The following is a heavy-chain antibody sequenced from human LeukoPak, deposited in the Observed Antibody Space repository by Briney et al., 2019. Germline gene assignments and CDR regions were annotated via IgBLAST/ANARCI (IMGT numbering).Heavy chain of an antibody. CDR3: ASEAWEYYYGSGSPPRGFDP. J-gene: IGHJ5*02. Sequence: PSETLSLTCAVYGGSFSGYYWSWIRQPPGKGLEWIGEINHSGSTNYNPSLKSRVTMSVDTSKNQFSLKLSSVTAADTAVYYCASEAWEYYYGSGSPPRGFDPWGQGTLVTVSS. CDR1: GGSFSGYY. V-gene: IGHV4-34*01. D-gene: IGHD3-10*01. CDR2: INHSGST.